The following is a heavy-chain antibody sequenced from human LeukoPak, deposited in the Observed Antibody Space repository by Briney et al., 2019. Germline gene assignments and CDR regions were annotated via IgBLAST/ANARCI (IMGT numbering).Heavy chain of an antibody. CDR2: IYYSGST. CDR1: GGSISSYY. CDR3: ARSSTSSSWNDY. V-gene: IGHV4-59*01. Sequence: DPSETLSLTCSVSGGSISSYYWSWIRQPPGKGLEWIGYIYYSGSTNYNPSLKSRVGISVDTSKNQFSLKMRSVTAADTAVYYCARSSTSSSWNDYWGQGTLVTVSS. J-gene: IGHJ4*02. D-gene: IGHD6-13*01.